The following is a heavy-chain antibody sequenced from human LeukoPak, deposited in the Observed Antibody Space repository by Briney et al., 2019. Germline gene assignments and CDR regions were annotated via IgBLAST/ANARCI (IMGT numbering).Heavy chain of an antibody. J-gene: IGHJ4*02. V-gene: IGHV3-23*01. D-gene: IGHD1-26*01. CDR1: GFTFSSYA. Sequence: GGSLRLSCAASGFTFSSYAMSWVRQAPGKGLGWVSAISSSGGSTYYADSVKGRFTISRDNSKNTLYLQMNSLRAEDTAVYYCAKAGSGSYYGMESHFDYWGQGTLVTVSS. CDR2: ISSSGGST. CDR3: AKAGSGSYYGMESHFDY.